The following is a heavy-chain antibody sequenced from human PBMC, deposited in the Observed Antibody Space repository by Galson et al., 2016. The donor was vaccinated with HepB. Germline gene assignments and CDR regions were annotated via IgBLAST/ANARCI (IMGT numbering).Heavy chain of an antibody. CDR3: VRDHSVVPTTAYNWFDP. J-gene: IGHJ5*02. CDR1: GFTLSSFA. V-gene: IGHV3-74*01. Sequence: LRLSCAASGFTLSSFAMHWVRQDLGKGLAWVSRINSDGTISNYADSVKGRFTISRDNAKNTLYLQMNSLRAEDTAVYFCVRDHSVVPTTAYNWFDPWGRGTLVTVSS. D-gene: IGHD4-23*01. CDR2: INSDGTIS.